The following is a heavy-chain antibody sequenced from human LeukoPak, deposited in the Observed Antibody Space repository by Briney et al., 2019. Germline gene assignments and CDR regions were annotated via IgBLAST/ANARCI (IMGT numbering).Heavy chain of an antibody. J-gene: IGHJ4*02. CDR2: IYYDGST. CDR1: GGSISSSSYY. Sequence: SETLSLTCTVSGGSISSSSYYWGWIRQPPGKGLEWIGSIYYDGSTYYNPSLKGRVTISIDTSKNQFSLKLSSVTAADTAVYYCARTFPIPYWGQGTLVTVSS. D-gene: IGHD2-2*01. V-gene: IGHV4-39*01. CDR3: ARTFPIPY.